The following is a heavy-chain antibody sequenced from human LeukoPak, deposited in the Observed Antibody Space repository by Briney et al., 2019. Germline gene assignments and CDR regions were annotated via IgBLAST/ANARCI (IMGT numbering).Heavy chain of an antibody. D-gene: IGHD3-22*01. Sequence: GESLRVSWSEPGILFNNCGVIWVRQAPGVGLKRVSAISNDGGGTQYADFVEGRFTISRDNSKNTLFLQMSSLRAEDTALYYCAKGSSGYFADLWGQGTLVTVSS. J-gene: IGHJ5*02. CDR2: ISNDGGGT. CDR3: AKGSSGYFADL. V-gene: IGHV3-23*01. CDR1: GILFNNCG.